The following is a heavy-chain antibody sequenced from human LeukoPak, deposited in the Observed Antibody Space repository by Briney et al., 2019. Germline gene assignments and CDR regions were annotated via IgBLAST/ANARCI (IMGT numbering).Heavy chain of an antibody. J-gene: IGHJ6*02. Sequence: SETLSLTCTVSGGSISSSSYYWGWIRQPPGKGLEWIGSIYYSGSTYYNPSLKSRVTISVDTSKNQFSLKLSSVTAADTAVYYCARGHSDDIVVVPAAMGYYYYYYGMDVWGQGTTVTVSS. V-gene: IGHV4-39*01. CDR1: GGSISSSSYY. CDR3: ARGHSDDIVVVPAAMGYYYYYYGMDV. D-gene: IGHD2-2*01. CDR2: IYYSGST.